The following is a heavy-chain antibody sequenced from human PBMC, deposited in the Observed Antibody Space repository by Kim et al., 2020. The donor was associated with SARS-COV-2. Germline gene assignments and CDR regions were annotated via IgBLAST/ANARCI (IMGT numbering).Heavy chain of an antibody. CDR2: IYYSGIS. CDR3: ARRLGSGWYYFDY. Sequence: SETLSLTCTVSGASVSSGGYFWSWIRQPPGKGLEWIGYIYYSGISNYNSSLKSRVTISLDTSKNQFSLKLNSVTAADTALYYCARRLGSGWYYFDYWGQGTLVTVSS. J-gene: IGHJ4*02. CDR1: GASVSSGGYF. V-gene: IGHV4-61*08. D-gene: IGHD6-19*01.